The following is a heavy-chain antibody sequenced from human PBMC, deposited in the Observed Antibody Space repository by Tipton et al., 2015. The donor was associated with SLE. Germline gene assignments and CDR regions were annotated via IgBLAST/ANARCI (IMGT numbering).Heavy chain of an antibody. CDR1: GGSISSYY. CDR2: INHSGST. J-gene: IGHJ4*02. CDR3: ARAGDYYDSSGGDFDY. D-gene: IGHD3-22*01. Sequence: TLSLTCTVSGGSISSYYWGWIRQPPGKGLEWIGEINHSGSTNYNPSLKSRVTISVDTSKNQFSLKLSSVTAADTAVYYCARAGDYYDSSGGDFDYWGQGTLVTVSS. V-gene: IGHV4-59*08.